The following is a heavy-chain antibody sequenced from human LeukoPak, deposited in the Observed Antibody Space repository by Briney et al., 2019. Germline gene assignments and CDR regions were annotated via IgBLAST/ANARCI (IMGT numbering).Heavy chain of an antibody. J-gene: IGHJ4*02. V-gene: IGHV4-34*01. CDR1: GGSFSEYD. CDR2: INHSGST. D-gene: IGHD6-19*01. Sequence: PSETLSLTCAVYGGSFSEYDWSWIRQPPGKRLEWIAEINHSGSTNYNPSLKSRVTISVDTSKTQFSLKLSSVTAADTAVYYCARGPRGLGMAGTFDYWGQGTLVTVSS. CDR3: ARGPRGLGMAGTFDY.